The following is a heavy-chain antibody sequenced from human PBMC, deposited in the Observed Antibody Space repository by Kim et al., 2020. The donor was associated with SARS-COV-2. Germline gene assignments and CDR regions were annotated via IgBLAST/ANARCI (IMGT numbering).Heavy chain of an antibody. V-gene: IGHV1-18*04. CDR2: ISAYNGNT. D-gene: IGHD3-16*02. CDR3: ARVRYYDYVWGSYRLECYFDY. J-gene: IGHJ4*02. CDR1: GYTFTSYG. Sequence: ASVKVSCKASGYTFTSYGISWVRQAPGQGLEWMGWISAYNGNTNYAQKLQGRVTMTTDISTSTAYMELRSLRSDDTAVYYCARVRYYDYVWGSYRLECYFDYWGQGTLVTVSS.